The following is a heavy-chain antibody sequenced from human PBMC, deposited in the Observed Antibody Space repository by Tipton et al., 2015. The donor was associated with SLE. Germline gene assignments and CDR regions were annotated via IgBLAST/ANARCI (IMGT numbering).Heavy chain of an antibody. CDR3: AKDLWTGPDAFDI. V-gene: IGHV3-30*18. J-gene: IGHJ3*02. CDR1: GFTFDDYA. CDR2: ISYDGSNK. Sequence: RSLRLSCAASGFTFDDYAMHWVRQAPGKGLEWVAVISYDGSNKYYADSVKGRFTISRDNSKNTLYLQMNSLRAEDTAVYYCAKDLWTGPDAFDIWGQGTMVTVSS. D-gene: IGHD3/OR15-3a*01.